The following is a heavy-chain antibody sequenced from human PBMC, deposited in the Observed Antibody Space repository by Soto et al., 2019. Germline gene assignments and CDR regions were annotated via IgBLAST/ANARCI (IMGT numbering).Heavy chain of an antibody. J-gene: IGHJ5*02. CDR2: IYYSGST. D-gene: IGHD3-3*01. CDR3: AREGGQTYDFWSGYSTNWFDP. Sequence: QVQLQESGPGLVKPSETLSLTCTVSGGSISSYYWSWIRQPPGKGLEWIGYIYYSGSTNYNPSLKSRVIISVDTSKNQFSLKLSSVTAADTAVYYCAREGGQTYDFWSGYSTNWFDPWGQGTLVTVSS. CDR1: GGSISSYY. V-gene: IGHV4-59*01.